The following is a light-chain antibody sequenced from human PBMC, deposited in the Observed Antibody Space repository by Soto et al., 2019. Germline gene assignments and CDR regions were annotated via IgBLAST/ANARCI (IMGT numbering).Light chain of an antibody. Sequence: QSVLTQPTSVSGSPGQSITISCAGNHNDIGTYDYVSWYQQHPDRAPRLLIHGVTTQHSGISDRFSASKSGLTASLTISILQPEDEADYYCSSFTSNRIYVFGPGTKVTVL. CDR2: GVT. J-gene: IGLJ1*01. V-gene: IGLV2-14*03. CDR3: SSFTSNRIYV. CDR1: HNDIGTYDY.